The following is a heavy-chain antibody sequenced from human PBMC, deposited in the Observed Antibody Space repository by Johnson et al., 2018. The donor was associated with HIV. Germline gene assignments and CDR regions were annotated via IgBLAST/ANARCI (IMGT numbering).Heavy chain of an antibody. CDR2: INSDGSNT. J-gene: IGHJ3*02. CDR1: GFTFSSYW. V-gene: IGHV3-74*03. D-gene: IGHD2-15*01. CDR3: AREGTYYYDNSGDSCCRGGSCYNAFDI. Sequence: VQLVESGGGLVQPGGSLRLSCAASGFTFSSYWMHWVRQAPGKGLVWVSRINSDGSNTKYADSVKGRFTISRDNAKNTLYLQMNSLRAEDTAVYYCAREGTYYYDNSGDSCCRGGSCYNAFDIWGQGTMVTVSS.